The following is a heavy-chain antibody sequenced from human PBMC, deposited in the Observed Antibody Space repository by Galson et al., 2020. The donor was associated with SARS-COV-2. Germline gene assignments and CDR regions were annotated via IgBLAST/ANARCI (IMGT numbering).Heavy chain of an antibody. D-gene: IGHD1-26*01. Sequence: SETLSLTCTVSGGSISSYSYYWSWIRQPAGKGLEWIGHIYTGGNTNYNPSLKSRVTISVDTSKNQFSLKLSSVTAADTAVYYCARDRGWELLDYWGQGTLVTVSS. CDR1: GGSISSYSYY. J-gene: IGHJ4*02. CDR3: ARDRGWELLDY. V-gene: IGHV4-61*09. CDR2: IYTGGNT.